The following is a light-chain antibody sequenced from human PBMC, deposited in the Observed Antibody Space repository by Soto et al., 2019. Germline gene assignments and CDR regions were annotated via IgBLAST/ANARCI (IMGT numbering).Light chain of an antibody. V-gene: IGKV3-15*01. CDR1: QSVSNH. J-gene: IGKJ5*01. CDR3: QQYTNWPPNT. Sequence: EIVLTPSPGTLSLSRGERATLSCRAIQSVSNHYLAWYQQKPGQAPRLLIYGASTRATGVPARLSGRGSGTEFTLTISSLQSEDFAVYFCQQYTNWPPNTFGQGTRLEI. CDR2: GAS.